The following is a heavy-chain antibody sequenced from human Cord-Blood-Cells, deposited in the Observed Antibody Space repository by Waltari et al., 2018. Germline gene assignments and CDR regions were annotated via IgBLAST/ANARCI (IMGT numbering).Heavy chain of an antibody. Sequence: QVQLQQWGAGLSKPSETLSLTCAVSGGSFSCHYWSWIRQPPGKGLEWIGEINHRGSTNYNPSLKSRVTISVDTSKNQFSLKLSSVTAADTAVYYCARGLTGPDAFDIWGQGTMVTVSS. D-gene: IGHD1-20*01. CDR2: INHRGST. J-gene: IGHJ3*02. CDR3: ARGLTGPDAFDI. CDR1: GGSFSCHY. V-gene: IGHV4-34*01.